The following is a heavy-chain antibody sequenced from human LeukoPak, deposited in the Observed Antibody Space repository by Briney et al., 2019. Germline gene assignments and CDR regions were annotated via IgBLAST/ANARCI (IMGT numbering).Heavy chain of an antibody. Sequence: SETLSLTCTVSGGSISSYYWSWIRQPAGKGLEWIGRIYTSGSTNYNPPLKSRVTMSVDTSKNQFSLKLSSVTAADTAVYYCARCLIAVAGPTCYFDLWGRGTLVTVSS. J-gene: IGHJ2*01. D-gene: IGHD6-19*01. CDR3: ARCLIAVAGPTCYFDL. CDR2: IYTSGST. CDR1: GGSISSYY. V-gene: IGHV4-4*07.